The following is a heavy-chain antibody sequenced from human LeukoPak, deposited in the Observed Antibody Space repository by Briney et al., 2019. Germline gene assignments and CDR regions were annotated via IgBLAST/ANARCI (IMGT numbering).Heavy chain of an antibody. Sequence: PGRSLRLSCAASGITFSTQGMHWVRQAPGKGLEWVAFISNDGTNKYYGDSVMGRFTISRDNAKNFLYLQMASLRAEDTALYYCARDRLGTTYYMDVWGKGTTVTVSS. CDR2: ISNDGTNK. CDR3: ARDRLGTTYYMDV. D-gene: IGHD7-27*01. CDR1: GITFSTQG. V-gene: IGHV3-30*03. J-gene: IGHJ6*03.